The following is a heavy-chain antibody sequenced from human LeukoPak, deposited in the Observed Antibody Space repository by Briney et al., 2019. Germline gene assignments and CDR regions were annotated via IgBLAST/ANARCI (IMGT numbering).Heavy chain of an antibody. CDR1: GYTFTAYY. D-gene: IGHD5-12*01. J-gene: IGHJ4*02. V-gene: IGHV1-2*02. Sequence: ASMKVSCKASGYTFTAYYIHWVRQAPGQGLEWVGWINPNSGDTDYAQNFQGRVTMTSDTSISTAFMDLAILRSDDTAIFYCARGDVVNHPSPPEYYFDYWGQGTLVTVSS. CDR3: ARGDVVNHPSPPEYYFDY. CDR2: INPNSGDT.